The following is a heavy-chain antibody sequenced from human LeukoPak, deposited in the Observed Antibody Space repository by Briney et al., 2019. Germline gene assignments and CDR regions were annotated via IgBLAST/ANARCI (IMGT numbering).Heavy chain of an antibody. CDR3: ARSSGYISY. Sequence: PSETLSLTCTVSGGSITSYYWSWIRQPPGKGLEWIGYIYFSGSTNYNPSLKSRVTIPVDTSKNQFSLKVSSVTAADTAVYYCARSSGYISYWGQGTLVTVSS. CDR1: GGSITSYY. J-gene: IGHJ4*02. D-gene: IGHD5-12*01. CDR2: IYFSGST. V-gene: IGHV4-59*01.